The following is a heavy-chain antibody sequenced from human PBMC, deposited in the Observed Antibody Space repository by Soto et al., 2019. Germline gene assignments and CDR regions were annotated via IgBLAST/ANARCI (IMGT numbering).Heavy chain of an antibody. Sequence: QVQLVQSGAEEKKPGASVKVSCKASGYTFTSYAMHWVLQAPGQRLEWMGWINAGNGNTKYSQKFQGRVTITRDTCASTAYMGLSSLRSEDTAVYYCASGSGYYSWDDYWGQGTLVTVPS. V-gene: IGHV1-3*05. CDR1: GYTFTSYA. CDR3: ASGSGYYSWDDY. J-gene: IGHJ4*02. CDR2: INAGNGNT. D-gene: IGHD3-22*01.